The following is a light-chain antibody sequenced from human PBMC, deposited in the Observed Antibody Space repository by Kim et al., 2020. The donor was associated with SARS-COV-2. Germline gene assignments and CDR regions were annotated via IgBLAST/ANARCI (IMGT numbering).Light chain of an antibody. CDR3: ATWDDSLNGVV. V-gene: IGLV1-44*01. J-gene: IGLJ2*01. CDR1: PSNIGSNT. Sequence: GQRVTISCSGSPSNIGSNTVNWYQQLPGMAPNLLIYSNNQRPSGVPDRISGSKSGTSASLAISGLQSEDEADYYCATWDDSLNGVVFGGGTQLTVL. CDR2: SNN.